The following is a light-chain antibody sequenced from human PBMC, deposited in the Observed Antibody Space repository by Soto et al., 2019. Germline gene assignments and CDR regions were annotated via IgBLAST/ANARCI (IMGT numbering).Light chain of an antibody. CDR3: QQTYNTPRSLT. V-gene: IGKV1-39*01. CDR1: QTISIY. Sequence: DIQMTQSPSSLSASVGDRVTITCRANQTISIYLNWYQQKPGKAPVLLIYGASTLQSGVPSRFSGSGSGTDFSLTISSLQPEDFATYYCQQTYNTPRSLTFGGGTKVEIK. CDR2: GAS. J-gene: IGKJ4*01.